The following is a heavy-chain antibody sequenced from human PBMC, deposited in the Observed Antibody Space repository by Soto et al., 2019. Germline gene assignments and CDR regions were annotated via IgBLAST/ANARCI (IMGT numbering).Heavy chain of an antibody. CDR2: ISYDGSNK. Sequence: QVQLVESGGGVVQPGRSLRLSCAASGFTFSSYAMHWVRQAPGKGLEWVAVISYDGSNKYYADSVKGRFTISRDSSKNTLYLQMNSLRAEDTAVYYCARNGAVAGDHDAFDIWGQGTMVTVSS. J-gene: IGHJ3*02. D-gene: IGHD6-19*01. V-gene: IGHV3-30-3*01. CDR1: GFTFSSYA. CDR3: ARNGAVAGDHDAFDI.